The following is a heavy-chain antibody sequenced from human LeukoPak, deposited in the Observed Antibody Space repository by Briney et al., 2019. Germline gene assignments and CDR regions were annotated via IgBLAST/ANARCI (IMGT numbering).Heavy chain of an antibody. J-gene: IGHJ4*02. CDR3: ARLYQGKRPPDY. V-gene: IGHV4-39*01. CDR1: GDSIFSTTYY. Sequence: PSETLSLTCTVSGDSIFSTTYYWGWIRQPPGKGLEWIGSIFHSGSTYYNPSLKSRVTISADTSKNQLSLRLRSVTAADTAVYYCARLYQGKRPPDYWGQGTLVTVSS. CDR2: IFHSGST. D-gene: IGHD6-25*01.